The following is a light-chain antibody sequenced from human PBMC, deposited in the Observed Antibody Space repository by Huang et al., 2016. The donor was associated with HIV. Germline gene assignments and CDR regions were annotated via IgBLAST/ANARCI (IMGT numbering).Light chain of an antibody. CDR2: GES. CDR1: QSVSSSY. V-gene: IGKV3-20*01. Sequence: EIVLTQSPGTLSLSPGERATLSCRASQSVSSSYLAWYQQKPGQAPSLLIYGESSRATGSPDRFSCSGSGTDFTLTISRLEPEDFAVYYCQQYGSSPLLTFGGGTKVEIK. J-gene: IGKJ4*01. CDR3: QQYGSSPLLT.